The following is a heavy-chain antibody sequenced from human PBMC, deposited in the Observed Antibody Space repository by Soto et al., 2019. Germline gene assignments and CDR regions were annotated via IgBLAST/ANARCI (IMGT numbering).Heavy chain of an antibody. D-gene: IGHD3-10*01. J-gene: IGHJ6*02. CDR3: ARFGNYNYYYGMDV. V-gene: IGHV3-66*01. CDR2: IYSGGST. CDR1: GLTVSSNY. Sequence: EVQLLESGGGLVQPGGSLRLSCAASGLTVSSNYMSWVRQAPGKGLEWVSVIYSGGSTYYADSVKGRFTISRDNSKNTLYLQMNSLRAEDTAVYYCARFGNYNYYYGMDVWGQGTTVTVSS.